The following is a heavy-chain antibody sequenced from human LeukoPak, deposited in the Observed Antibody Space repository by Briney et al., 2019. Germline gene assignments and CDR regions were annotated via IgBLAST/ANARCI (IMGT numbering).Heavy chain of an antibody. D-gene: IGHD2-15*01. CDR1: GYTFTGYY. Sequence: GASVKVSCKASGYTFTGYYMHWVRQAPGQGLEWMGWINPNSGGTKYAQKFQGRVTMNRDTSISTAYMELSRLRSDDTAVYYCARDGSGVDYYYMDVWGKGTTVTVSS. J-gene: IGHJ6*03. CDR3: ARDGSGVDYYYMDV. CDR2: INPNSGGT. V-gene: IGHV1-2*02.